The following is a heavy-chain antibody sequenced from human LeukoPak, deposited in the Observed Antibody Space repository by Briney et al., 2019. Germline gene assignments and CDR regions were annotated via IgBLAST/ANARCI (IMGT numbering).Heavy chain of an antibody. Sequence: GGSLRLSCAASGFSFRVYWMTCGRQAPGKRPEWVDNINDDGSERYYVDSVRGRFTISRDNDKNSLYLEMNNLRADDTAVYFCVQGGHFDFWGQGVPVTVSS. CDR3: VQGGHFDF. V-gene: IGHV3-7*01. J-gene: IGHJ4*02. CDR2: INDDGSER. D-gene: IGHD3-16*01. CDR1: GFSFRVYW.